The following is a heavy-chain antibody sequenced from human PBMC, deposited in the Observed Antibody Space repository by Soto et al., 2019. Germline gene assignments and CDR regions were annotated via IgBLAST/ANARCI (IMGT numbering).Heavy chain of an antibody. V-gene: IGHV1-69*13. Sequence: SVKVSCKASGGTFSSYAISWVRQAPGQGLEWMGGIIPIFGTANYAQKFQGRVTITADESTSTAYMELSSLRSEDTAVYYCARSSAVAGTLDYWGQGTLVTVAS. D-gene: IGHD6-19*01. J-gene: IGHJ4*02. CDR2: IIPIFGTA. CDR1: GGTFSSYA. CDR3: ARSSAVAGTLDY.